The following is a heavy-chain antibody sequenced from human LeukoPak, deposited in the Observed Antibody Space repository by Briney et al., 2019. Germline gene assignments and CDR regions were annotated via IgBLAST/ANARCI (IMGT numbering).Heavy chain of an antibody. CDR2: ISYDGSNK. V-gene: IGHV3-30*04. CDR1: GFTFSSYA. CDR3: AKLTTVNPYYYYYMDV. D-gene: IGHD4-17*01. J-gene: IGHJ6*03. Sequence: GGSLRLSCAASGFTFSSYAMHWVRQAPGKGLEWVAVISYDGSNKYYADSVKGRFTISRDNSKNTLYLQMNSLRAEDTAVYYCAKLTTVNPYYYYYMDVWGKGTTVTISS.